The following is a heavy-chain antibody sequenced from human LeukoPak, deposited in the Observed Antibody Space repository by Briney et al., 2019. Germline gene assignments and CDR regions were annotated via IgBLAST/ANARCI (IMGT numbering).Heavy chain of an antibody. CDR3: VRAMAPLDTFNYQYAMDV. J-gene: IGHJ6*02. CDR2: INPSGGST. V-gene: IGHV1-46*01. Sequence: ASVKVSCKASGYTFTSYYMHWVRQAPGQGLEWMGIINPSGGSTGYAQKFQGRFTLTRETFISTAYMELSSLRSDDTAVYYCVRAMAPLDTFNYQYAMDVWGQGTMVTVSS. D-gene: IGHD5-24*01. CDR1: GYTFTSYY.